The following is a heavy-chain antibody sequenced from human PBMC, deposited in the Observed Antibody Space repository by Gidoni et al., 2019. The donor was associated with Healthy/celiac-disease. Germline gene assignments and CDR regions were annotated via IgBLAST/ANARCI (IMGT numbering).Heavy chain of an antibody. Sequence: QVQLVQSGAEVTKPGASVKGSCKASGDTFTSYDINWVRQATGQGLEWMGWMNPNSGNTGYEQKLQGRVTMTRNTSISTAYMELRSLRSEDTAVYYCARTPLPPYASDYWGQGTLVTVSS. D-gene: IGHD2-2*01. CDR1: GDTFTSYD. V-gene: IGHV1-8*01. J-gene: IGHJ4*02. CDR3: ARTPLPPYASDY. CDR2: MNPNSGNT.